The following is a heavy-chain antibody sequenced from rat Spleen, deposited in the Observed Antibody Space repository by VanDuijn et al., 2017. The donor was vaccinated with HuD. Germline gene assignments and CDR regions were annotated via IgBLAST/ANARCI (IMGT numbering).Heavy chain of an antibody. CDR2: IWGNGGT. D-gene: IGHD1-7*01. CDR1: GLSLITHD. CDR3: ARSHTMGISFDY. J-gene: IGHJ2*01. V-gene: IGHV2-47*01. Sequence: QVQLKESGPGLVQPSQTLSLTCTVSGLSLITHDLSWVRRPPGKGLEWMGVIWGNGGTDYNSAIKSRLSISRDTSKSQVFLKMNSLQTEDTAMYFCARSHTMGISFDYWGQGVMVTVSS.